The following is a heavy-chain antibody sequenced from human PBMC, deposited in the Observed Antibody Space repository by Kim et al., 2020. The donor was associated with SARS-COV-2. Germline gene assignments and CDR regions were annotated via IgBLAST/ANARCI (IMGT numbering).Heavy chain of an antibody. Sequence: GESLKISCKGSGYTFTSYWIGWVRQMPGKGLEWMGIIYPGDSDTRYSPSFQGQVTISADKSISTAYLQWSSLKASDTAMYYCARCRYEYSSGWYYYYGMDVWGQGTTVTVSS. J-gene: IGHJ6*02. CDR3: ARCRYEYSSGWYYYYGMDV. V-gene: IGHV5-51*01. CDR1: GYTFTSYW. CDR2: IYPGDSDT. D-gene: IGHD6-19*01.